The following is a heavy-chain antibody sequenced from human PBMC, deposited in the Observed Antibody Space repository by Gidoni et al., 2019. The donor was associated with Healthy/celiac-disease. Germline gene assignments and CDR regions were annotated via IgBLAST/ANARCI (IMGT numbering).Heavy chain of an antibody. CDR3: ARGDYYGSGTYYGGYYYYGMDV. D-gene: IGHD3-10*01. Sequence: VQLQQRGAGLVKPSATLSPTCAVYSGSVSRYTWSWIPQPPGEGLEWIGEITHSGGTNYNPSLKSRVTISEDTSKNQFSLKLNSVTAADTAVYYCARGDYYGSGTYYGGYYYYGMDVWGQGTTVTVSS. J-gene: IGHJ6*02. V-gene: IGHV4-34*01. CDR1: SGSVSRYT. CDR2: ITHSGGT.